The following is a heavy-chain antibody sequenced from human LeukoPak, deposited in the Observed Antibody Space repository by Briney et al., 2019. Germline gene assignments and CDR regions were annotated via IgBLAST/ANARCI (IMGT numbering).Heavy chain of an antibody. CDR1: GYSFASYW. CDR2: IDPSDSYT. V-gene: IGHV5-10-1*01. CDR3: ARHEQVDTTTED. J-gene: IGHJ4*02. D-gene: IGHD5-18*01. Sequence: GQSLRISCKGPGYSFASYWISWVRQMPGKGLEWMGMIDPSDSYTNYGPSFEGHVSISADKSISTAYLQWSSLEASDTAMYYCARHEQVDTTTEDWGQGTLVTVSS.